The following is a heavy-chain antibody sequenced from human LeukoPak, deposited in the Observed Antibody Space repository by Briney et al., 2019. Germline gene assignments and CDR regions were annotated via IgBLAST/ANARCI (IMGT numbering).Heavy chain of an antibody. CDR3: ARDHVGYCSSTSCYAGDY. CDR2: ISAYNGNT. CDR1: GYTFTSYG. J-gene: IGHJ4*02. Sequence: ASVKVSCKASGYTFTSYGISWVRQAPGQGLEWMGWISAYNGNTNYAQKLQGRVTMTTDTSTSTAYMELRSLRSDDTAVYYCARDHVGYCSSTSCYAGDYWGQGTLVTVSS. D-gene: IGHD2-2*01. V-gene: IGHV1-18*01.